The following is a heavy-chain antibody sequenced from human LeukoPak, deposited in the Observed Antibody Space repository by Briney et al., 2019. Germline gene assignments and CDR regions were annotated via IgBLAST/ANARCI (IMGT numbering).Heavy chain of an antibody. V-gene: IGHV3-48*03. CDR1: GFSFVSYE. CDR2: ISSSGSRL. J-gene: IGHJ6*02. Sequence: GGSLRHSCAASGFSFVSYEMNWVRQAPGKGLEWVSYISSSGSRLDYADSVKGRFTISRDNAKNSLYLQMNSLRAEDTAVYYCARVQPWLYLTNYYYYGMDVWGQGTTVTVSS. D-gene: IGHD2-2*02. CDR3: ARVQPWLYLTNYYYYGMDV.